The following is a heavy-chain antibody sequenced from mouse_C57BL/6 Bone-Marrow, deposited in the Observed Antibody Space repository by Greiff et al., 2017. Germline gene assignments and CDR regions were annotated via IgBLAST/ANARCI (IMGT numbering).Heavy chain of an antibody. CDR1: EYEFPSHD. CDR2: INSDGGST. J-gene: IGHJ4*01. Sequence: EVQGVESGGGLVQPGESLKLSCESNEYEFPSHDMSWVRTTPEKRLELVAAINSDGGSTYYPDTMERRFIISRDNTKKTLYLQMSSLRSEDTALYYCASGYDDGDYAMDYWGQGTSVTVSS. D-gene: IGHD2-2*01. CDR3: ASGYDDGDYAMDY. V-gene: IGHV5-2*01.